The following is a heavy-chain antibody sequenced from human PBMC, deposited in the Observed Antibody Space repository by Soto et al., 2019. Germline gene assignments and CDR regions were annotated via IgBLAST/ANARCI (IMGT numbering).Heavy chain of an antibody. CDR1: GGSISSGYY. V-gene: IGHV4-38-2*02. J-gene: IGHJ5*02. Sequence: SETLSLTCTVSGGSISSGYYWGWIRQPPGKGLEWIGSIYHSGSTYYNPSLKSRVTISVDTSKNQFSLKLSSVTAADTAVYYCARDYYYYDSSGYYYEGWFDPWGQGTLVAVSS. CDR3: ARDYYYYDSSGYYYEGWFDP. D-gene: IGHD3-22*01. CDR2: IYHSGST.